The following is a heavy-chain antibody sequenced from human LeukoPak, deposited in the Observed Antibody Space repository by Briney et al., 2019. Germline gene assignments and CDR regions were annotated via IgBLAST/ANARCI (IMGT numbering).Heavy chain of an antibody. D-gene: IGHD1-14*01. CDR1: GFTFDDYG. V-gene: IGHV3-48*01. Sequence: GGSLRLSCAASGFTFDDYGMNWVRQAPGRGLEWLSYISGGGSAIYYADSVKGRYTISRDNAKNSVSLQMNSLRAEDTAVYYCTNFKPPAPDALDIWGQGTMLTVSS. J-gene: IGHJ3*02. CDR3: TNFKPPAPDALDI. CDR2: ISGGGSAI.